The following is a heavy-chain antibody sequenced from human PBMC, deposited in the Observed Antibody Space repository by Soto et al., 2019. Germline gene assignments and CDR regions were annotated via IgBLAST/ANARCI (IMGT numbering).Heavy chain of an antibody. CDR3: ARHGGYCSSTSCYFSYYYYYYMDV. CDR2: IYYSGST. Sequence: SETLSLTCTVSGGSISSYYWSWIRQPPGKGLEWIGYIYYSGSTNYNPSLKSRVTISVDTCKNQFSLKLSSVTAADTAVYYCARHGGYCSSTSCYFSYYYYYYMDVWGKGTTVTVSS. V-gene: IGHV4-59*08. J-gene: IGHJ6*03. CDR1: GGSISSYY. D-gene: IGHD2-2*01.